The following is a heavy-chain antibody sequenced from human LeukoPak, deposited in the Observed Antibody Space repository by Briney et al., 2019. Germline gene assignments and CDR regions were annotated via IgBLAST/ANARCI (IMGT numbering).Heavy chain of an antibody. CDR2: IIPIFGTA. CDR1: GGTFSSYA. V-gene: IGHV1-69*13. CDR3: ASEYCSGGSCYYFDS. D-gene: IGHD2-15*01. J-gene: IGHJ4*02. Sequence: GASVKVSCKASGGTFSSYAISWVGQAPGQGLEWMGGIIPIFGTANYAQKFQRSVTITADESTSTAYMELSSLRSEDTAVYYCASEYCSGGSCYYFDSWGQGTLVTVSS.